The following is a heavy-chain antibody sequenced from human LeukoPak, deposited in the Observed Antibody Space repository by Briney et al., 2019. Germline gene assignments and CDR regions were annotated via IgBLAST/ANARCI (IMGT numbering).Heavy chain of an antibody. Sequence: PSETLSLTCTVSGGSISSGAYYWSWIRQPPGKGLEWIGYIYHSGSTYYNPSLKSRVTISVDRSKNQFSLMLSSVTAADTAVYYCARVHTAAGTVFDYWGQGTLVTVSS. CDR2: IYHSGST. J-gene: IGHJ4*02. D-gene: IGHD6-13*01. CDR1: GGSISSGAYY. CDR3: ARVHTAAGTVFDY. V-gene: IGHV4-30-2*01.